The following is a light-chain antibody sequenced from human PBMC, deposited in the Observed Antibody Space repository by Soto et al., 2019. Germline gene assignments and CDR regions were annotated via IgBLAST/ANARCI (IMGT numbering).Light chain of an antibody. CDR1: QGIGDR. Sequence: DIQMTQSPSSVSAAVGARVTSTCRSSQGIGDRLSWYQQRPRKVPQLVVYFASTLPSGVPSRFGASRSGAEFILTINPLQAEDYATYYCLNTYSFPRACGQGNKVDVK. J-gene: IGKJ1*01. CDR2: FAS. V-gene: IGKV1-12*01. CDR3: LNTYSFPRA.